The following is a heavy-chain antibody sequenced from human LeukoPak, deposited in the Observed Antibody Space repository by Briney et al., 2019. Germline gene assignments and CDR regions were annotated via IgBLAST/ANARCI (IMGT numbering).Heavy chain of an antibody. CDR2: ICGSGGST. Sequence: GGSLRLSCAASGFTFSSYAMSWVRQAPGKGLEGVSAICGSGGSTYYADSVKGRFTISRDNSKNTLYLQMNSLRAEDTAVYYCAKDHGCSSTSCYFPNWGQGTLVTVSS. V-gene: IGHV3-23*01. J-gene: IGHJ4*02. D-gene: IGHD2-2*01. CDR1: GFTFSSYA. CDR3: AKDHGCSSTSCYFPN.